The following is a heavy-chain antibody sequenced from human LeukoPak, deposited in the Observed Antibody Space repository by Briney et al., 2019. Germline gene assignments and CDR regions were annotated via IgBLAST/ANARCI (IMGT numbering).Heavy chain of an antibody. J-gene: IGHJ6*02. CDR1: GYTFTSYY. D-gene: IGHD2-2*01. CDR2: IYPSGGST. CDR3: ARGGYCSSTSCFPYYYYGMDV. V-gene: IGHV1-46*01. Sequence: ASVKVSCKASGYTFTSYYMHWVRQAPGQGLEWIGIIYPSGGSTSYAQKFQGRATMTRDTSTSTVYMELSSLRSEDTAVYYCARGGYCSSTSCFPYYYYGMDVWGQGTTVTVSS.